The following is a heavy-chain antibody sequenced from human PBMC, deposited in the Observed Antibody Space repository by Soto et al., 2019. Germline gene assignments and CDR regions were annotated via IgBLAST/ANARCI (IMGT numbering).Heavy chain of an antibody. CDR1: GYSFTSYW. J-gene: IGHJ6*02. CDR2: IDPSDSYT. V-gene: IGHV5-10-1*01. Sequence: GESLKISCKGSGYSFTSYWISWVRQMPGKGLGWMGRIDPSDSYTNYSPSFQGHVTISADKSISTAYLQWSSLKASDTAMYYCASRDCSSTSCYDYYYYGMDVWGQGTTVTVSS. D-gene: IGHD2-2*01. CDR3: ASRDCSSTSCYDYYYYGMDV.